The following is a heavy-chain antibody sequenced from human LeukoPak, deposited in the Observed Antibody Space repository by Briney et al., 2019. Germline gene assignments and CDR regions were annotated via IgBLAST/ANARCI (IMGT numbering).Heavy chain of an antibody. CDR3: ARDRYCSGGSCPAGWFDP. Sequence: GASVKVSCKASGYTFTSYGISWVRQAPGQGLEWIGWISAYNGNTNYAQKLQGRVTMTTDTSTSTAYMELRSLRSDDTAVYYCARDRYCSGGSCPAGWFDPWGQGTLVTVSS. CDR1: GYTFTSYG. CDR2: ISAYNGNT. J-gene: IGHJ5*02. D-gene: IGHD2-15*01. V-gene: IGHV1-18*01.